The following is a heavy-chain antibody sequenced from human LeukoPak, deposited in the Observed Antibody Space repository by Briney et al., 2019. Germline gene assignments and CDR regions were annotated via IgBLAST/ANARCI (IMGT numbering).Heavy chain of an antibody. V-gene: IGHV3-7*01. CDR3: ARGKKAYYFDY. CDR2: IKQDGSQK. CDR1: GFTFSSYW. Sequence: GGSLRLSCAASGFTFSSYWMSWVRQAPGKGLEWVANIKQDGSQKYYVDSVKGRFTISRDNAKNSLYLQMNSLRAEDTAVYYCARGKKAYYFDYWGQGTLVTVSS. J-gene: IGHJ4*02.